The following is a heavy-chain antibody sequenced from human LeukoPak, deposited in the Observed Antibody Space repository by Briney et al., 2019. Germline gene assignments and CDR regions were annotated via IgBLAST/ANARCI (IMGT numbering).Heavy chain of an antibody. CDR3: ARRYCSNGVCYRSAFDI. V-gene: IGHV4-39*07. CDR1: GGSINSNSFY. D-gene: IGHD2-8*01. Sequence: SETLSLTCSVSGGSINSNSFYWGWIRQPPGKGLEWIGRIYYSGSTYYNPSLKSRVTISVDTAKNQFSLNVTSVTAADTAVYYCARRYCSNGVCYRSAFDIWGQGTLVTVSS. CDR2: IYYSGST. J-gene: IGHJ3*02.